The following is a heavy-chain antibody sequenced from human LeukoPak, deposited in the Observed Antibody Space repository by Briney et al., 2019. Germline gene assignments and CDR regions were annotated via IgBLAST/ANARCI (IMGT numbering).Heavy chain of an antibody. J-gene: IGHJ4*02. CDR1: GFTFSTHA. CDR2: ISSNGGST. D-gene: IGHD4-23*01. CDR3: AKGDYGGTSGVYYFDH. Sequence: PGGSLRLSCEGSGFTFSTHAMTWVRQAPGKGLEWVSAISSNGGSTYYADSVKGRFTISREKSKNTVYLHMSSLRVEDTAVYYCAKGDYGGTSGVYYFDHWGQGTLVTVSS. V-gene: IGHV3-23*01.